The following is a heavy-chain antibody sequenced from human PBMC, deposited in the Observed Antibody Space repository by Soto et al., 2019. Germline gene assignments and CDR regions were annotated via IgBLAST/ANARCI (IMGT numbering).Heavy chain of an antibody. CDR2: IYYSGST. Sequence: PSETLSLTCTVTGDSISSRSYYWGWIRQPPGKGLEWIGSIYYSGSTYNNPSLRSRVSMSIDTSKDQFSLKLKSVTAADTALYFCARQRTQAGATGEFDSWGQGALVTVSS. CDR3: ARQRTQAGATGEFDS. V-gene: IGHV4-39*01. CDR1: GDSISSRSYY. J-gene: IGHJ4*02. D-gene: IGHD1-26*01.